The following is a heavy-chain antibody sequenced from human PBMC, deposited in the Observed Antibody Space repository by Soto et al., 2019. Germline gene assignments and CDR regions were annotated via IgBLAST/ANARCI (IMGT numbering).Heavy chain of an antibody. V-gene: IGHV4-31*03. CDR3: ARGVTPTRYYGFWSGYYPDAFDI. CDR1: GGSISSGGYY. Sequence: SETLSLTCTVSGGSISSGGYYWSWIRQHPGKGLEWIGYIYYSGSTYYNPSLKSRVTISVDTSKNQFSLKLSSVTAADTAVYYCARGVTPTRYYGFWSGYYPDAFDIWGQGTMVTVS. J-gene: IGHJ3*02. CDR2: IYYSGST. D-gene: IGHD3-3*01.